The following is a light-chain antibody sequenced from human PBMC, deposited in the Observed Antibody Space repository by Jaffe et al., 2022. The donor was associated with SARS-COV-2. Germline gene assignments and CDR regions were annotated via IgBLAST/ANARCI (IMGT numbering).Light chain of an antibody. CDR1: QDIRKF. J-gene: IGKJ3*01. Sequence: DIQMTQSPSSLSASVGDRVTMTCQASQDIRKFLNWYQQKPGKAPKLLIYDASNLGAGVPSRFSGGGSGTDFTLTISSLHPEDVATYYCQQCDSVPLTFGPGTPVDIK. V-gene: IGKV1-33*01. CDR3: QQCDSVPLT. CDR2: DAS.